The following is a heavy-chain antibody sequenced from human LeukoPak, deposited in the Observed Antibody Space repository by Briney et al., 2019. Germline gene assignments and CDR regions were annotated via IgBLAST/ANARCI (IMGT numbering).Heavy chain of an antibody. CDR3: AKTMIVVETYYYYGMDV. CDR2: ISGSGGGT. D-gene: IGHD3-22*01. J-gene: IGHJ6*02. CDR1: RFTFSSYA. Sequence: PGGPLRLSCAASRFTFSSYAMSWVRQAPGKGLEWVSTISGSGGGTYYADSVKGRFTISRDNSKNTLYLQMNSLRAEDTAVYHCAKTMIVVETYYYYGMDVWGQGTTVTVSS. V-gene: IGHV3-23*01.